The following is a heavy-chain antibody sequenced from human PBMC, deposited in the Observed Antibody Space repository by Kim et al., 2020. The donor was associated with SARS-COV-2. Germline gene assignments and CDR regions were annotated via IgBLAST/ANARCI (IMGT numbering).Heavy chain of an antibody. J-gene: IGHJ3*02. D-gene: IGHD3-10*01. CDR3: ASLWARVADI. CDR2: EK. V-gene: IGHV3-7*01. Sequence: EKYEVDAVRGRFTISRDNAKTSLYLQMDSLRADDTATYYCASLWARVADIWGQGTMVTVSS.